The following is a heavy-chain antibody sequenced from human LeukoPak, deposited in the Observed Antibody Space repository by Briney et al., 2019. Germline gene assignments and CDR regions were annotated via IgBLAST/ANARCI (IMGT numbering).Heavy chain of an antibody. D-gene: IGHD6-6*01. J-gene: IGHJ4*02. CDR3: ARGRMIAARFDY. CDR1: GGSLSGYY. Sequence: SETLSLTCAVYGGSLSGYYWSWIRQPPGKGLEWIGEINHSGSTNYNPSLKSRVTISVDTSKNQFSLKLSSVTAADTAVYYCARGRMIAARFDYWGQGTLVTVSS. V-gene: IGHV4-34*01. CDR2: INHSGST.